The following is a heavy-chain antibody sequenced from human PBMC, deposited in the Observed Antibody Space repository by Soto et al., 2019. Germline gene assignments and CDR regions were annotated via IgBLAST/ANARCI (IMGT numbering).Heavy chain of an antibody. V-gene: IGHV3-66*01. D-gene: IGHD6-13*01. Sequence: EVQLVESGGGLVQPGGSLRLSCAASGFTVSSNYMSWVRQAPGKGLEWVSVIYSGGSTYYADYVKGRFTISRETSKNKLYLQMNSLRAEDKAVYYCARDLEYSSSWYTWGQGTLVTVSS. CDR3: ARDLEYSSSWYT. CDR1: GFTVSSNY. J-gene: IGHJ4*02. CDR2: IYSGGST.